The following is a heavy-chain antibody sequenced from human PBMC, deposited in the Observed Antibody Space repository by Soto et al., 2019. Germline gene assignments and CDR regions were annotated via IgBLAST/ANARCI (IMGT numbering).Heavy chain of an antibody. Sequence: ASVKVSCKASGGAFSDYAFSWVRQAPGQGLEWLGGIMPIFRAPDYAQKFQGRVTITADEFTRTAYMEMNSLRSEDTAVYYCASWLKGPEIGNYYYGMDVWGRGT. CDR1: GGAFSDYA. V-gene: IGHV1-69*13. J-gene: IGHJ6*02. D-gene: IGHD3-10*01. CDR3: ASWLKGPEIGNYYYGMDV. CDR2: IMPIFRAP.